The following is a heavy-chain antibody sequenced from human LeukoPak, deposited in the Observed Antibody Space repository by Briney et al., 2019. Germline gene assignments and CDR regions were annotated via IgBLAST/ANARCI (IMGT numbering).Heavy chain of an antibody. J-gene: IGHJ3*02. CDR3: ATGRGDPFDI. CDR1: GGSISSYY. V-gene: IGHV4-4*07. Sequence: SETLSLTCTVSGGSISSYYWSWIRQPAGKGLEWIGRIYTSGSTNYNPSLKSRVTMSIDTSKPQFSLNLASVTAADTAVYYCATGRGDPFDIWGQGTMVTVSS. D-gene: IGHD6-25*01. CDR2: IYTSGST.